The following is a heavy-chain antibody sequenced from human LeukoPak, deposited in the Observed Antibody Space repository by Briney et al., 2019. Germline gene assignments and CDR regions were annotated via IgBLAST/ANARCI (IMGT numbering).Heavy chain of an antibody. D-gene: IGHD3-22*01. CDR2: IYYSGST. CDR1: GGSISSSSYY. CDR3: ASTTGYDSSGYYYLDAFDI. Sequence: PSETLSLTCTVSGGSISSSSYYWGWIRQPPGKGLEWIGYIYYSGSTNYNPSLKSRVTISVDTSKNQFSLKLSSVTAADTAVYYCASTTGYDSSGYYYLDAFDIWGQGTMVTVSS. V-gene: IGHV4-61*05. J-gene: IGHJ3*02.